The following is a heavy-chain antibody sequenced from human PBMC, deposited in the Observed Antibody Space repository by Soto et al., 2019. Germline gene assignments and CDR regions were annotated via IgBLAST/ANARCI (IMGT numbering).Heavy chain of an antibody. V-gene: IGHV4-30-4*01. CDR2: IYYSGST. Sequence: SETLSLTCTVSGGSISSGDYYWSWIRQPPGKGLEWIGYIYYSGSTYYNPSLKSRVTISVHTSKNQFSLKLSSVTAADPAVYYCAREYYYDSSGHFDYWGQGTLVTVSS. D-gene: IGHD3-22*01. CDR3: AREYYYDSSGHFDY. CDR1: GGSISSGDYY. J-gene: IGHJ4*02.